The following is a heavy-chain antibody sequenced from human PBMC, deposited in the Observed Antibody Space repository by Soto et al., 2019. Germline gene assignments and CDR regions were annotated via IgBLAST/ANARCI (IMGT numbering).Heavy chain of an antibody. V-gene: IGHV4-59*01. CDR2: IYYSGST. Sequence: QVQLQESGPGLVKPSETLSLTCTVSGGSISSYYWSWIRQPPGKGLEWIGYIYYSGSTNYNPSLKSRVTISVDTSQNQFSLKLSSVTAADTAVYYCAREKDCTNGVCYTGFDYWGQGTLVTVSS. D-gene: IGHD2-8*01. CDR3: AREKDCTNGVCYTGFDY. J-gene: IGHJ4*02. CDR1: GGSISSYY.